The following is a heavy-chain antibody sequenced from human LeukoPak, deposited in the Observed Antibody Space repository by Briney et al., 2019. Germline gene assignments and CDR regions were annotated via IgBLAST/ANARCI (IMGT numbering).Heavy chain of an antibody. CDR2: MNPNSGNT. V-gene: IGHV1-8*01. J-gene: IGHJ6*02. CDR1: GYTFTSYD. Sequence: GASVKVSCKASGYTFTSYDINWERQATGQGLEWMGWMNPNSGNTGYAQKFQDRVTMTRNTSISTAYMELSSLRSEDTAVYYCARLGSSSGWYWGYYYGMDVWGQGTTVTVSS. CDR3: ARLGSSSGWYWGYYYGMDV. D-gene: IGHD6-19*01.